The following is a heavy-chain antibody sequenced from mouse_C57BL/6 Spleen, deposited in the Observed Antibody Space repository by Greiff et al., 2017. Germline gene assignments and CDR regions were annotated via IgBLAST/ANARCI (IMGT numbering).Heavy chain of an antibody. V-gene: IGHV1-63*01. CDR3: ARWDYYGSSYRYFDV. CDR1: GYTFTNYW. D-gene: IGHD1-1*01. Sequence: LQESGAELVRPGTSVKMSCKASGYTFTNYWIGWAKQRPGHGLEWIGDIYPGGGYTNYNEKFKGKATLTADKSSSTAYMQFSSLTSEDSAIYYCARWDYYGSSYRYFDVWGTGTTVTVSS. J-gene: IGHJ1*03. CDR2: IYPGGGYT.